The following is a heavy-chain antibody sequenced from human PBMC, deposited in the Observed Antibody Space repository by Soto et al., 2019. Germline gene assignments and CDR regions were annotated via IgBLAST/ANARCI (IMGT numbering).Heavy chain of an antibody. CDR2: INPNSGAT. CDR3: ARKGFFDY. V-gene: IGHV1-2*02. CDR1: GGTFSSYA. Sequence: GASVKVSCKASGGTFSSYAISWVRQAPGQGLEWMGGINPNSGATNYAQKFQGRVTVTRDTSISTAYMEMSSLRSDDTAVYYCARKGFFDYWGQGTLVTAPQ. J-gene: IGHJ4*02.